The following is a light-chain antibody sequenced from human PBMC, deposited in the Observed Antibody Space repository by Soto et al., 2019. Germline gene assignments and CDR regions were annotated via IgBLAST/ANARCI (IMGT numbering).Light chain of an antibody. CDR2: GAS. J-gene: IGKJ1*01. V-gene: IGKV3-20*01. CDR1: HNIYTN. CDR3: QQYGSSGT. Sequence: EIVVTQSPDTLSLSPGERAALSCRVSHNIYTNLAWYQQKPGQAPSLLIYGASTRATGVPARFSGSGSGTDFTLTISRLEPEDFAVYYCQQYGSSGTFGQGTKVDIK.